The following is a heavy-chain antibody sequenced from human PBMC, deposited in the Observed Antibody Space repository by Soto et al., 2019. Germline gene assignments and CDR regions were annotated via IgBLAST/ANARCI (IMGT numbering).Heavy chain of an antibody. Sequence: PGGSLRLSCAASGFTFSSYEMNWVRQAPGKGLEWVAYISGSGGTIYYADSVKGRFTISRDNAKNSLYLQLNSLRAEDTAVYYCARAPVVVTAVPAGFFDFWGQGALVTVSS. CDR3: ARAPVVVTAVPAGFFDF. CDR2: ISGSGGTI. V-gene: IGHV3-48*03. CDR1: GFTFSSYE. D-gene: IGHD2-21*02. J-gene: IGHJ4*02.